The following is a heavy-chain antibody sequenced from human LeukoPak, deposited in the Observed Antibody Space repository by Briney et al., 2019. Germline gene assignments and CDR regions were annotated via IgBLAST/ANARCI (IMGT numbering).Heavy chain of an antibody. D-gene: IGHD4-17*01. CDR3: ARALRGTYYYGMDV. J-gene: IGHJ6*04. Sequence: PGRSLRLSCAASGFTFSSYGMHWVRQAPGKGLEWVAVIWYDGSNKYYADSVKGRFTISRDNSKNTLYLQMNSLRAEDTAVYYCARALRGTYYYGMDVWGKGTTVAVSS. CDR2: IWYDGSNK. V-gene: IGHV3-33*01. CDR1: GFTFSSYG.